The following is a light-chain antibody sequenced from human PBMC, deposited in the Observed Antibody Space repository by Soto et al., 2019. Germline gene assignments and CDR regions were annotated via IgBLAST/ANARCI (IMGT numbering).Light chain of an antibody. Sequence: VLTQSPGTLSLSPGERATLSCRASQSVSSNSLVWYQQKPGQAPRPLIYGASIRATGIPDRFSGSGSGTDFTLTIDSLEPEDFAVYYCQQYGGSPPYTFGQGTKLQI. CDR3: QQYGGSPPYT. CDR2: GAS. J-gene: IGKJ2*01. CDR1: QSVSSNS. V-gene: IGKV3-20*01.